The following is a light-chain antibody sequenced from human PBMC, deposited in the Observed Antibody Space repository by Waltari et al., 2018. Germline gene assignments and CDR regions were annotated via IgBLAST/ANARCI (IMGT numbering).Light chain of an antibody. V-gene: IGKV1-39*01. CDR3: QQSYSTPYT. CDR2: AAS. CDR1: KSISSY. Sequence: DIQMTQSPSSLSASVGDRVTITCRASKSISSYLNWYQQKPGKAPKLLIYAASSLQSGVPSRFSVSGSWTDLTLTISSLQPEDFATYYCQQSYSTPYTFGQGTKLEIK. J-gene: IGKJ2*01.